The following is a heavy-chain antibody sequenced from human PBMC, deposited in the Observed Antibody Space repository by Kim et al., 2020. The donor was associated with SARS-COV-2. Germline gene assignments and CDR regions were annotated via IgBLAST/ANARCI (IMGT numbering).Heavy chain of an antibody. J-gene: IGHJ4*02. Sequence: GGSLRLSCAASGFTFSGSTMHWVRQASGKGLEWVGRIRNKAKTYATAYAASVEGRFTISRDDSKNTAYLQVNSLKTEDTALYYCATTPNGKFFDYWGLGTLVTVSS. D-gene: IGHD1-1*01. CDR1: GFTFSGST. V-gene: IGHV3-73*01. CDR2: IRNKAKTYAT. CDR3: ATTPNGKFFDY.